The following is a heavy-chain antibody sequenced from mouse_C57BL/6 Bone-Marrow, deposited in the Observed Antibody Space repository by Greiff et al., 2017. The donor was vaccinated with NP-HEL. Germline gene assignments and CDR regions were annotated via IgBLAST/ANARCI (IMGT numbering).Heavy chain of an antibody. CDR1: GYTFTSYW. V-gene: IGHV1-55*01. CDR2: IYPGSGST. Sequence: QVHVKQPGAELVKPGASVKMSCKASGYTFTSYWITWVKQRPGQGLEWIGDIYPGSGSTNYNEKFKSKATLTVDTSSSTAYMQLSSLTSEDSAVYYCARKGDGYAMDYWGQGTSVTVSS. D-gene: IGHD2-3*01. CDR3: ARKGDGYAMDY. J-gene: IGHJ4*01.